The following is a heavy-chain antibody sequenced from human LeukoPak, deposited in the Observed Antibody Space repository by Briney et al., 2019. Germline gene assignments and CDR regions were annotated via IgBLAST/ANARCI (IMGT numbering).Heavy chain of an antibody. D-gene: IGHD1-26*01. CDR1: GFTFSSYS. J-gene: IGHJ4*02. CDR3: ASTPWGSYSGSYGEDY. V-gene: IGHV3-21*01. CDR2: ISSSSSYI. Sequence: GGSLRLSCAASGFTFSSYSMNWDRQAPGKGLEWVSSISSSSSYIYYADSVKGRFTISRDNAKNSLYLQMNSLRAEDTAVYYCASTPWGSYSGSYGEDYWGQGTLVTVSS.